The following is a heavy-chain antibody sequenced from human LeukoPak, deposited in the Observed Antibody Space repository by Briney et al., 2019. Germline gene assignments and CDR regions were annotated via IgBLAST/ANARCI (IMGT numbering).Heavy chain of an antibody. Sequence: GGSLRLSCAASGFTFSSYSMNWVRQAPGKGLEWVSSISSSSSYIYYADSVKSRFTISRDNAKNSLYLQMNSLRAEDTAVYYCARADPYYDILTGYYIDYWGQGTLVTVSS. CDR2: ISSSSSYI. J-gene: IGHJ4*02. D-gene: IGHD3-9*01. CDR3: ARADPYYDILTGYYIDY. CDR1: GFTFSSYS. V-gene: IGHV3-21*01.